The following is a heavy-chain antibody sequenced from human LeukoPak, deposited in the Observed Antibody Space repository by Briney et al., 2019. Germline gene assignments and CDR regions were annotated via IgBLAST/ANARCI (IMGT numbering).Heavy chain of an antibody. CDR1: GFAFSSYA. V-gene: IGHV3-23*01. Sequence: GGSLRLSCAASGFAFSSYAMTWVRQAPGKGLEWVSGISSSGGTTYHADSVKGRFTISRDNSKNTLYLQMNSLRAEDTAVYYCVRKASYYDSSEDGYFDLWGRGALVTVSS. D-gene: IGHD3-22*01. CDR2: ISSSGGTT. J-gene: IGHJ2*01. CDR3: VRKASYYDSSEDGYFDL.